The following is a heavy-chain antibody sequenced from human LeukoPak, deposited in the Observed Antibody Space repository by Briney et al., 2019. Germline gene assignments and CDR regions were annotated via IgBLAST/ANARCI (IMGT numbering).Heavy chain of an antibody. CDR3: ARERYGRDAFDI. CDR1: GFSFSNAW. CDR2: IKQDGSEK. V-gene: IGHV3-7*05. Sequence: GGSLRLSCAASGFSFSNAWMSWVRQAPGKGLEWVANIKQDGSEKYYVDSVKGRFTISRDNAKNSLFLQMNSLIAEDTAVYYCARERYGRDAFDIWGQGTMVAVSS. D-gene: IGHD4-17*01. J-gene: IGHJ3*02.